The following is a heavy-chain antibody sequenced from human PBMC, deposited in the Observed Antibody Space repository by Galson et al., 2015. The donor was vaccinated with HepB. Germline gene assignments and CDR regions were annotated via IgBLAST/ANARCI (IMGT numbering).Heavy chain of an antibody. D-gene: IGHD3-10*01. CDR2: ISGSGTTI. Sequence: SLRLSCAASGFTFSDYYMTWIRQAPGKGLEWVSYISGSGTTIYYADSVKGRFTISRDNAKNSLFLQMNSLRAADTAMYYCAKVPAGTSIADYYYYYMDVWGKGTMVTVSS. CDR3: AKVPAGTSIADYYYYYMDV. V-gene: IGHV3-11*01. CDR1: GFTFSDYY. J-gene: IGHJ6*03.